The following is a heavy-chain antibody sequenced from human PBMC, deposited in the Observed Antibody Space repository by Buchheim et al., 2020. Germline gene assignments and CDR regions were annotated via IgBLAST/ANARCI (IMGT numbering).Heavy chain of an antibody. V-gene: IGHV3-30*18. J-gene: IGHJ5*02. Sequence: QVQLVESGGGVVQPGRSLRLSCAASGFTFSSYGMHWVRQAPGKGLEWVAVISYDGTNKYYADSVKGRFTISRDNSKNTLYLQMNSLRAEDTAVYYCAKDLQPYDILTGSGESWGQGTL. CDR2: ISYDGTNK. CDR3: AKDLQPYDILTGSGES. D-gene: IGHD3-9*01. CDR1: GFTFSSYG.